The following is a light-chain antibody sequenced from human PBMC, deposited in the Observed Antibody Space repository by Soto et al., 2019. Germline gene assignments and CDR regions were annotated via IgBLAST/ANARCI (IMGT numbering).Light chain of an antibody. V-gene: IGKV1-13*02. CDR3: QQYNSYWT. CDR2: DAS. CDR1: QGIGNA. J-gene: IGKJ1*01. Sequence: AIQMTQSPSSLSASVGDRVTISCRASQGIGNALGWYQQKPGKAPKLLIYDASSLESGVPSRFSGSGSGTEFTLTISSLQPDDFATYYCQQYNSYWTFGQGTKVEIK.